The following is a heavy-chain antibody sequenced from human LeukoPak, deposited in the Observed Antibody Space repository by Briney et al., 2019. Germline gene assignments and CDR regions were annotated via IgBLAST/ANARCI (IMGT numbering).Heavy chain of an antibody. V-gene: IGHV3-74*01. CDR2: IKSDGSDS. CDR3: ARGGGDHAFDI. D-gene: IGHD3-16*01. J-gene: IGHJ3*02. Sequence: PGGSVRVSCAASGFASNNYWMHWVRQAPGKGLVWVSRIKSDGSDSIYGDSVKGRFTFSRDNAKNTLFLQLSSLRADDTAVYYCARGGGDHAFDIWGQGTMVTVSS. CDR1: GFASNNYW.